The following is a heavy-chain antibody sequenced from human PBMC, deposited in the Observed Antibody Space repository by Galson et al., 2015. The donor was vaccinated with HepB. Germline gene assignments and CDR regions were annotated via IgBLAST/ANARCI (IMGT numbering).Heavy chain of an antibody. D-gene: IGHD6-19*01. V-gene: IGHV4-59*08. CDR3: ARGSGSYDY. CDR1: GDSISSSY. Sequence: TLSLTCTVSGDSISSSYWSWIRQPPGKGLEWIGYIYYGGSTNYNPSLKSRVTISVDTSRNQFSLKLNSVTAADTAVYYCARGSGSYDYWGQGTLVTVSS. CDR2: IYYGGST. J-gene: IGHJ4*02.